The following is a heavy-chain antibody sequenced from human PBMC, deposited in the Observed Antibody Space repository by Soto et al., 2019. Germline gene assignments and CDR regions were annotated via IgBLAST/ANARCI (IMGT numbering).Heavy chain of an antibody. CDR3: AKDTPIDDFGSGYTTNTYYGMDV. CDR2: ISGSGGST. V-gene: IGHV3-23*01. D-gene: IGHD3-3*01. Sequence: EVQLLESGGGLVQPGGSLRLSCAASGFTFSSYAMSWVRQAPGKGLEWVSAISGSGGSTYYADSVKGRFTISRDNSKNTLYLQMNSLRAEDTAVYYCAKDTPIDDFGSGYTTNTYYGMDVWGQGTTVTVSS. CDR1: GFTFSSYA. J-gene: IGHJ6*02.